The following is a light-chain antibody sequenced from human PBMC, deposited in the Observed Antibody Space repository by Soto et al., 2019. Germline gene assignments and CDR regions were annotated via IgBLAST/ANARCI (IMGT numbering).Light chain of an antibody. V-gene: IGKV4-1*01. Sequence: DIVMTQSPDSLAVSLGERATINCKSSQSVLYSSNNKNYLAWYQQKPGQPPKVLIYWASNRVSGVPDRFSGNGTGTDYTHSISSLQAEDVAVYYCQQYYSTPLTFGGGTKVDIK. J-gene: IGKJ4*01. CDR1: QSVLYSSNNKNY. CDR3: QQYYSTPLT. CDR2: WAS.